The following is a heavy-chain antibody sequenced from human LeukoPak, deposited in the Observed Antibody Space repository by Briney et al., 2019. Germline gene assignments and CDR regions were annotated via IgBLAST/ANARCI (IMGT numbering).Heavy chain of an antibody. CDR1: GGSFSGYY. V-gene: IGHV4-34*01. Sequence: SETLSLTCAVHGGSFSGYYWSWIRQPPGKGLEWIGEINHSGSTNYNPSLKSRVTISVDTSKNQFSLKLSSVTAADTAVYYCARGRNFLKYYYDSSGYYYAPPPFDYWGQGTLVTVSS. D-gene: IGHD3-22*01. CDR3: ARGRNFLKYYYDSSGYYYAPPPFDY. J-gene: IGHJ4*02. CDR2: INHSGST.